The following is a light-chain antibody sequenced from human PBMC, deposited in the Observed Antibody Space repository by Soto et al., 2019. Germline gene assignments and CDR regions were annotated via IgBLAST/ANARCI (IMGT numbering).Light chain of an antibody. Sequence: EIVMTQSPATLSVSPGERATLSCRASQSVSSNLAWYQQNPGQAPRLLIYGASTRATGIPARFSGSGSGTEFTLTISSLQSEDFAVYYCQQYNNWPPWTFGQGNKLEIK. J-gene: IGKJ1*01. CDR3: QQYNNWPPWT. CDR2: GAS. V-gene: IGKV3-15*01. CDR1: QSVSSN.